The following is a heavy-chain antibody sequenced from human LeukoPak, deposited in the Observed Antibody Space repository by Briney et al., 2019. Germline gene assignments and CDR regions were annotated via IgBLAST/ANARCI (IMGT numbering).Heavy chain of an antibody. D-gene: IGHD3-16*01. J-gene: IGHJ4*02. V-gene: IGHV4-59*08. CDR3: ARHSLSFLGPGW. Sequence: SETLSLTCTVSGGSISSYYWSWIRQPPGKGLEWIGYIYYSGSTNYNPSLKSRVTISVDTSKNQFSLKLSSVTAADTAVYYCARHSLSFLGPGWWGQGTLVTVSS. CDR1: GGSISSYY. CDR2: IYYSGST.